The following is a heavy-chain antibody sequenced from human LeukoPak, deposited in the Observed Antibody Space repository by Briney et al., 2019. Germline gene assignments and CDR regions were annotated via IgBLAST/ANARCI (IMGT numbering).Heavy chain of an antibody. CDR2: IIPIFGTA. J-gene: IGHJ4*02. V-gene: IGHV1-69*13. D-gene: IGHD2-15*01. CDR1: GGTFSSYA. Sequence: ASVKVSCKASGGTFSSYAISWVRQAPGQGLEWMGGIIPIFGTANYAQKFQGRVTITADESTSTAYMELSSLRSEDMAVYYCARGQRMNYFDYWGQGTLVTVSS. CDR3: ARGQRMNYFDY.